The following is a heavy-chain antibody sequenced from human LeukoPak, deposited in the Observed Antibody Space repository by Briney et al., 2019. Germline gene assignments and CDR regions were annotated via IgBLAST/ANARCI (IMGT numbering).Heavy chain of an antibody. D-gene: IGHD3-3*01. CDR2: IYYSGST. V-gene: IGHV4-59*01. CDR3: ARGRFGMPFDY. J-gene: IGHJ4*02. CDR1: GGSISSYY. Sequence: PSETLSLTCTVSGGSISSYYWCSIRQPPGKGLEWIGYIYYSGSTNYNPSLKSRVTISVDTSKNQFSLKLSSVTAADTAVYYCARGRFGMPFDYWGQGTLVTVSS.